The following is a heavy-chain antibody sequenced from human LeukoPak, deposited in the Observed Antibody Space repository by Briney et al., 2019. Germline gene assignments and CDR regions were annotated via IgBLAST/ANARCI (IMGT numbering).Heavy chain of an antibody. CDR2: ISWNSGSI. J-gene: IGHJ6*03. Sequence: GRSLRLSCAASGFTFYDYAMHWVRQAPGKGLEWVSGISWNSGSIGYADSVKGRFTISRDNAKNSLYLQMNSLRAEDMALYYCAKASGSYYYYYIDVWGKGTTVTVSS. D-gene: IGHD3-10*01. CDR1: GFTFYDYA. V-gene: IGHV3-9*03. CDR3: AKASGSYYYYYIDV.